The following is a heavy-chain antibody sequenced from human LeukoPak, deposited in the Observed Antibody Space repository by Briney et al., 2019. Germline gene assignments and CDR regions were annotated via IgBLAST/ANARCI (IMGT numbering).Heavy chain of an antibody. J-gene: IGHJ1*01. CDR2: IWYDGSNK. D-gene: IGHD4-23*01. CDR3: VRRGNSGHFQH. CDR1: GFTFSSYG. Sequence: PGRSLRLSCAASGFTFSSYGVHWVRQAPGKGLEWVAVIWYDGSNKYYADSVKGRFTISRDNSKNTLYLQMNSLRAEDTAVYYCVRRGNSGHFQHWGQGTLVTVSS. V-gene: IGHV3-33*01.